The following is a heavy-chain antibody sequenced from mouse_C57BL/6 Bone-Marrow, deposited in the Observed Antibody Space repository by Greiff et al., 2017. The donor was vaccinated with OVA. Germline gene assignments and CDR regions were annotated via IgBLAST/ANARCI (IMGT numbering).Heavy chain of an antibody. CDR1: GYTFTSYG. J-gene: IGHJ3*01. CDR2: IYPRSGNT. CDR3: ARRPLGVGYSAWFAY. Sequence: QVHVKQSGAELARPGASVKLSCKASGYTFTSYGISWVKQRTGQGLEWIGEIYPRSGNTYYNEKFKGKATLTADKSSSTAYMELRSLTSEDSAVYFWARRPLGVGYSAWFAYWGQGTLVTVSA. D-gene: IGHD2-3*01. V-gene: IGHV1-81*01.